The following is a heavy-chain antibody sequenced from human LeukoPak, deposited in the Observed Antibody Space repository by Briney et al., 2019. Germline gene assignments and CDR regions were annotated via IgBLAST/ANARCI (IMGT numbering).Heavy chain of an antibody. D-gene: IGHD6-19*01. J-gene: IGHJ4*02. CDR3: ARGAVAGSTFDY. CDR1: GGSISSYY. Sequence: SSETLSLTCTVSGGSISSYYWSWIRQPPGKGLEWIGYIYYSGSTNYNPSLKSRVTISVDTSKNQFSLKLSSVIAADTAVYYCARGAVAGSTFDYWGQGTLVTVSS. CDR2: IYYSGST. V-gene: IGHV4-59*01.